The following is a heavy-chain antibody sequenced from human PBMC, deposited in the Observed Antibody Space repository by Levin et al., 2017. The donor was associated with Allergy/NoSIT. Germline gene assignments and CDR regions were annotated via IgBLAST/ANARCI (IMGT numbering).Heavy chain of an antibody. D-gene: IGHD4-17*01. CDR1: GFSLSSSGMC. V-gene: IGHV2-70*11. J-gene: IGHJ3*02. CDR2: IDWDDDK. Sequence: QTLSLTCTFSGFSLSSSGMCVSWIRQPPGKALEWLARIDWDDDKYYSTSLKTRLTISKDTSKNQVVLTMTNMDPVDTATYYCARNTYTVTGSAFDIWGQGTMVTVS. CDR3: ARNTYTVTGSAFDI.